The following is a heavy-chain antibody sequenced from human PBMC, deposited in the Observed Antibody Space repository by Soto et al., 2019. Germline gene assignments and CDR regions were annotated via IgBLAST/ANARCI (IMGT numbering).Heavy chain of an antibody. CDR1: GFTFSSYA. V-gene: IGHV3-23*01. D-gene: IGHD6-19*01. CDR2: ISGSGGST. J-gene: IGHJ3*01. Sequence: EVQLLESGGGLVQPGGSLRLSCAASGFTFSSYAMSWGRQAPGKGLEWVSAISGSGGSTYYADSVKGRFTISRDNSKNTRYLQMNSLRAEDTAVYYCTASSVWYNAFDLWGQGTMVTVSS. CDR3: TASSVWYNAFDL.